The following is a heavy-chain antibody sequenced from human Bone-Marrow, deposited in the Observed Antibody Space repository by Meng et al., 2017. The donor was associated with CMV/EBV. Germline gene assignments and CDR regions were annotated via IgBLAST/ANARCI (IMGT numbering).Heavy chain of an antibody. CDR3: ARRGYCSSTSCYGWFDP. Sequence: GGSLRLSCKGSGYSFTSYWIGWVRQMPGKGLEWMGIIYPGDSDTRYSPSFQGQVTISADKSISTAYLQWSSLKASDTAMYYCARRGYCSSTSCYGWFDPWGQGTQVTVSS. J-gene: IGHJ5*02. CDR1: GYSFTSYW. CDR2: IYPGDSDT. D-gene: IGHD2-2*01. V-gene: IGHV5-51*01.